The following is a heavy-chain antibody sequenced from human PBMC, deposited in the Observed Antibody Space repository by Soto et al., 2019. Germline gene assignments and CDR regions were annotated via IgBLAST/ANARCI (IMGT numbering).Heavy chain of an antibody. Sequence: EVQLVESGGGLVQPGGSLRLSCAASEFSISSFWMNWVRQAPGKGLEWVAMIKQDGSEKYYVDSVKGRFTISRDNAKNSLYLQMNSLRAEDTAVYYCASQKFDYVLIDYWGQGTLVTVSS. D-gene: IGHD3-16*01. J-gene: IGHJ4*02. V-gene: IGHV3-7*01. CDR3: ASQKFDYVLIDY. CDR2: IKQDGSEK. CDR1: EFSISSFW.